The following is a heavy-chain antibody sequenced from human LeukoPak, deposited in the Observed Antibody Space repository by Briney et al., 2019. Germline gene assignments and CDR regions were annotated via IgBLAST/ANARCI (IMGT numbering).Heavy chain of an antibody. D-gene: IGHD6-13*01. CDR2: IWYDGTSK. J-gene: IGHJ4*02. CDR3: ARSQSSSLIDY. V-gene: IGHV3-33*01. CDR1: GFSLSAYG. Sequence: GGSLGLSCAASGFSLSAYGVHWVRQAPGKGLEWVAVIWYDGTSKDYADSVKGRFTFSRDNSKNTLYLQMNSLTVEDTAVYYCARSQSSSLIDYWGQGTLVTVSS.